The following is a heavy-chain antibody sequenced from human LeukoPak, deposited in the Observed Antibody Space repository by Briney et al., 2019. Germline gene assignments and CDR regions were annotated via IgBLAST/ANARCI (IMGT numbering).Heavy chain of an antibody. J-gene: IGHJ4*02. V-gene: IGHV4-38-2*02. D-gene: IGHD3-10*01. CDR3: ARALNPAGEYYFDY. CDR1: GYSISSGYY. CDR2: IYYSGST. Sequence: PSETLSLTCTVSGYSISSGYYWGWIRQPPGKGLEWIGSIYYSGSTYYNPSLKSRVTISVDTSKNQFSLKLSSVTAADTAVYYCARALNPAGEYYFDYWGQGTLVTVSS.